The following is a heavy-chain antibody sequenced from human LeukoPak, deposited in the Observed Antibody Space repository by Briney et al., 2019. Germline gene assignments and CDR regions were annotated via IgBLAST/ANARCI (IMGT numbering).Heavy chain of an antibody. CDR3: ARDTPGYYDSSGFGFDY. V-gene: IGHV3-30*04. Sequence: GGSLRLSCAASGFTFSSYAMHRVRQAPGKGLEWVAVISYDGSNKYYADSVKGRFTISRDNSKNTLYLQMNSLRAEDTAVYYCARDTPGYYDSSGFGFDYWGQGTLVTVSS. CDR1: GFTFSSYA. J-gene: IGHJ4*02. D-gene: IGHD3-22*01. CDR2: ISYDGSNK.